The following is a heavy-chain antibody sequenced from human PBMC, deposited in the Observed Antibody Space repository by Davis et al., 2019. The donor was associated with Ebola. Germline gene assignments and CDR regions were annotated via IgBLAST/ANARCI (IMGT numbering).Heavy chain of an antibody. CDR1: GFTFDDYA. D-gene: IGHD2-2*01. CDR3: AKAQIYEDIVVVPAAIPYYFDY. Sequence: SLKISCAASGFTFDDYAMHWVRQAPGKGLEWVSGISWNSGSIGYADSVKGRFTISRDNAKNSLYLQMNSLRAEDTALYYCAKAQIYEDIVVVPAAIPYYFDYWGQGTLVTVSS. CDR2: ISWNSGSI. J-gene: IGHJ4*02. V-gene: IGHV3-9*01.